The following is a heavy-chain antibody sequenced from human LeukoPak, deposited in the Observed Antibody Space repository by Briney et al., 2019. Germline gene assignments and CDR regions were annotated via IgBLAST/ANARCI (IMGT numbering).Heavy chain of an antibody. CDR3: AIHWGDYGDYWYFVL. V-gene: IGHV1-69*01. CDR1: GGTFSSYA. J-gene: IGHJ2*01. D-gene: IGHD4-17*01. Sequence: SVKVSCKASGGTFSSYAISWVRQAPGQGLEWMGGIIPIFGTANYAQKFQGRVTITADESTSTAYMELSSPRSEDTAVYYCAIHWGDYGDYWYFVLWGRGTLVTVSS. CDR2: IIPIFGTA.